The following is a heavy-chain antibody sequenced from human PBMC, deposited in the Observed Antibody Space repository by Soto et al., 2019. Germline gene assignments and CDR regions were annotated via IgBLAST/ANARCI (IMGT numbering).Heavy chain of an antibody. J-gene: IGHJ5*02. CDR1: GYTFTSYA. Sequence: GASVKVSCKASGYTFTSYAMHWVRQAPGQRLEWMGWINAGNGNTKYSQKFQGRVTITRDTSASTAYMELSSLRSEDTAVYYCARDPRAVANNWFDPWGQGTLVTVSS. CDR2: INAGNGNT. V-gene: IGHV1-3*01. CDR3: ARDPRAVANNWFDP. D-gene: IGHD6-19*01.